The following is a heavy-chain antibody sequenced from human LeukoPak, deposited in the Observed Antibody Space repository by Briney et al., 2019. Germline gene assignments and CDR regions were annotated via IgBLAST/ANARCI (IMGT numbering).Heavy chain of an antibody. CDR2: INPNIGGGT. CDR1: GYIFTGYY. Sequence: GPVKVSCKASGYIFTGYYIHWVRQAPGQGPQWMGWINPNIGGGTNYAQNFQGRVTMTRDTSISTVYMELSRLRSDDTAVYYCARADVVPAARLWFDPRGQGTLVTVSS. D-gene: IGHD2-2*01. V-gene: IGHV1-2*02. J-gene: IGHJ5*02. CDR3: ARADVVPAARLWFDP.